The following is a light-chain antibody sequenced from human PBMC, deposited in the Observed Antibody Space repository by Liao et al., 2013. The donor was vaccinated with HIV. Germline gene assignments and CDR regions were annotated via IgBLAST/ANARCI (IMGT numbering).Light chain of an antibody. CDR3: QVWGGPSGDYV. CDR1: NIGSKT. J-gene: IGLJ1*01. CDR2: YDG. Sequence: SYVVTQPPSVSVAPGKTARIPCGGNNIGSKTVHWYQQKPGQAPVLVIYYDGDRPSGIPARFSASNSGNTATLIISRVEAGDEADYYCQVWGGPSGDYVFGPGTKVTVL. V-gene: IGLV3-21*01.